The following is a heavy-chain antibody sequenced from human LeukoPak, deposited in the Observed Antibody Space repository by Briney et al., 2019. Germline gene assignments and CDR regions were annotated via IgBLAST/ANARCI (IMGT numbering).Heavy chain of an antibody. V-gene: IGHV3-7*01. CDR2: LNQDGSEK. CDR3: ATDPRPDSGNFLGFDY. J-gene: IGHJ4*02. CDR1: GFGFSGYW. D-gene: IGHD4-23*01. Sequence: PGGSLDLSGAASGFGFSGYWWSWFRRPPGRGWDGWANLNQDGSEKYYVDSVKGRFTISRDNSKNSFYLQMSSLRAEDTAVYYCATDPRPDSGNFLGFDYWGQGTLVTVSS.